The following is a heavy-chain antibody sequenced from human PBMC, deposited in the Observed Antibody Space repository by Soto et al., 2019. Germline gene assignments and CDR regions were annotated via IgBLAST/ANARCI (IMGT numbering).Heavy chain of an antibody. Sequence: QVQLVESGGGVVQPGRSLRLSCAASGFTFSSYGMHWVRQAPGKGLEWVAVISYDGSNKYYADSVKGRFTISRDNSKNTLYLRMNSLRAEDTAVYYCAKDWQQWVHYYGMDVWGQGTTVTVSS. V-gene: IGHV3-30*18. CDR3: AKDWQQWVHYYGMDV. D-gene: IGHD6-19*01. CDR2: ISYDGSNK. J-gene: IGHJ6*02. CDR1: GFTFSSYG.